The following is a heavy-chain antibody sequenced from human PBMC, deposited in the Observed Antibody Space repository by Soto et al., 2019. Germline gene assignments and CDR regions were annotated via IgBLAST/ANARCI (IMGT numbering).Heavy chain of an antibody. V-gene: IGHV5-51*01. CDR1: GYSFTSYW. CDR3: ARLAYCGGDCYSFYYYYYGMDV. CDR2: VHPGDSDT. D-gene: IGHD2-21*02. Sequence: GESLKISCKGSGYSFTSYWIGWVRHMPGKGLEWMGIVHPGDSDTRYSPSFQGQVTISADKSISTAYLQWSSLKASDTAMYYCARLAYCGGDCYSFYYYYYGMDVWGQGTTVTVSS. J-gene: IGHJ6*02.